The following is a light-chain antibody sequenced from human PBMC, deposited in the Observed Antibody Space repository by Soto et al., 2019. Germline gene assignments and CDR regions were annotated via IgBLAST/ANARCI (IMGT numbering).Light chain of an antibody. CDR3: QQCNTFWT. J-gene: IGKJ1*01. CDR2: DVS. V-gene: IGKV1-5*01. Sequence: DSQMTQSPSTLSASVGDRVTITCRASQSINNWLAWYQQKPGQAPKLLIYDVSTLESGVPSRFSGSGSGTEFTLTISSLQPDDSATYYCQQCNTFWTFGQGTKVDIK. CDR1: QSINNW.